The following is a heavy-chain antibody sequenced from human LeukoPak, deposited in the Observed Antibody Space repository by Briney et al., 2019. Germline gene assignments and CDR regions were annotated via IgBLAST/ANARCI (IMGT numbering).Heavy chain of an antibody. CDR3: ARPIVATMETDY. CDR2: INPNSGGT. Sequence: ASVKVSCKASGYTFTGYYMHWVRQAPGQGLEWMGWINPNSGGTNYAQKFQGRVTMTRDTSISTAYMELSRLRSDDTAVYYCARPIVATMETDYWGQGTLVTVSS. D-gene: IGHD5-12*01. V-gene: IGHV1-2*02. CDR1: GYTFTGYY. J-gene: IGHJ4*02.